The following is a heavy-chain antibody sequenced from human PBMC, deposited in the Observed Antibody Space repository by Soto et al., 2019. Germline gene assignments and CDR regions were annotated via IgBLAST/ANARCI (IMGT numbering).Heavy chain of an antibody. CDR3: AKSKAAAGRKGTFDY. CDR2: ISGSGGST. J-gene: IGHJ4*02. CDR1: GFTFSSYA. V-gene: IGHV3-23*01. D-gene: IGHD6-13*01. Sequence: VSLRLSCAASGFTFSSYAMSWVRQAPGKGLEWVSAISGSGGSTYYADSVKGRFTISRDNSKNTLYLQMNSLRAEDTAVYYCAKSKAAAGRKGTFDYWGQGTLVTVSS.